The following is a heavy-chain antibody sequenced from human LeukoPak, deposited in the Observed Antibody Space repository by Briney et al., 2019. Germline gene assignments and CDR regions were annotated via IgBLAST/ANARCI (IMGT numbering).Heavy chain of an antibody. D-gene: IGHD3-22*01. CDR3: ARGIGNSRGTRFDP. J-gene: IGHJ5*02. CDR1: GASIRTFY. V-gene: IGHV4-59*01. Sequence: SETLSLTCTVSGASIRTFYWTWIRQPPAKGLEGIAYISYSGSTTYNPSLKSLVTISLDTSKNQFSLNLNSLTAADTAVYYCARGIGNSRGTRFDPWGQGTLVTVSS. CDR2: ISYSGST.